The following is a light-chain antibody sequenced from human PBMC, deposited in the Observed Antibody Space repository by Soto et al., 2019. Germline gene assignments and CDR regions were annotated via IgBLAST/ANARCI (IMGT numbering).Light chain of an antibody. V-gene: IGLV2-14*01. Sequence: QSALTQPASVSGSPGQSITISCTGTSSDVGGYNYVSWYQQHPGKAPKLMIYDVSNRPSRVSNRFSGSKSGNTASLTISGLQAEDEADYYCSSYTSGSTLVFGGGTKLTVL. CDR2: DVS. CDR1: SSDVGGYNY. J-gene: IGLJ2*01. CDR3: SSYTSGSTLV.